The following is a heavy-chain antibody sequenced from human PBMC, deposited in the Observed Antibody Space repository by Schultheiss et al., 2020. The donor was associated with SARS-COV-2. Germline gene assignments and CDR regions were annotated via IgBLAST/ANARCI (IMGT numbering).Heavy chain of an antibody. J-gene: IGHJ6*02. CDR3: ARIGYGSGRWGMDV. CDR2: IDWDDDK. D-gene: IGHD3-10*01. Sequence: SGPTLVKPTQTLTLTCTFSGFSLSTSGMCVSWIRQPPGKALEWLARIDWDDDKYYSTSLKTRLTISKDTSKNQVVLTMTNMDPVDTDTYYCARIGYGSGRWGMDVWGQGTTVTVSS. V-gene: IGHV2-70*11. CDR1: GFSLSTSGMC.